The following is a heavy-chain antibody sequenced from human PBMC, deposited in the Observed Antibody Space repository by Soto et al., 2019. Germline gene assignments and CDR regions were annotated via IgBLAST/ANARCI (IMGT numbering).Heavy chain of an antibody. V-gene: IGHV4-59*01. CDR3: ARGVRYYDSSGYYAGDAFDI. Sequence: SETLSLTCTVSGGSISSYYWSWIRQPPGKGLEWIGYIYYSGSTNYNPSLKSRVTISVDTSKNQFSLKLSSVTAADTAVYYCARGVRYYDSSGYYAGDAFDIWGQGTMVTVSS. CDR1: GGSISSYY. CDR2: IYYSGST. J-gene: IGHJ3*02. D-gene: IGHD3-22*01.